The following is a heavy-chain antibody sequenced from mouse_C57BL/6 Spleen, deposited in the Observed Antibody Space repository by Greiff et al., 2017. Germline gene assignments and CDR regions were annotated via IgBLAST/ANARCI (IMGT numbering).Heavy chain of an antibody. J-gene: IGHJ3*01. CDR1: GYTFTSYD. V-gene: IGHV1-85*01. D-gene: IGHD2-4*01. CDR2: IYPRDGST. CDR3: AREDYVQELPFAY. Sequence: QVQLKESGPELVKPGASVKLSCKASGYTFTSYDINWVKQRPGQGLEWIGWIYPRDGSTKYNEKFKGKATLTVDTSSSTAYMELHSLTSEDSAVYFGAREDYVQELPFAYWGQGTLVTVSA.